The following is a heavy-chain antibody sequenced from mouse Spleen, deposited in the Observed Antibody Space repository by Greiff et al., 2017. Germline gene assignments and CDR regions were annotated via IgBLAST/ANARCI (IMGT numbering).Heavy chain of an antibody. Sequence: EVKLQQSGAELVRPGASVKLSCTASGFNIKDDYMHWVKQRPEQGLEWIGWIDPENGDTEYASKFQGKATITADTSSNTAYLQLSSLTSEDTAVYYCTTLPSDYWGQGTTLTVSS. V-gene: IGHV14-4*01. CDR2: IDPENGDT. J-gene: IGHJ2*01. CDR1: GFNIKDDY. CDR3: TTLPSDY.